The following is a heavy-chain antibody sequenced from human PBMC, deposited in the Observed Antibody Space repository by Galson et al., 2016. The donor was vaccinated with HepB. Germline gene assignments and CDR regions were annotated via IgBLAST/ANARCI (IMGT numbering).Heavy chain of an antibody. CDR3: ARAAVASGNCRNGGCPPSGYFDS. J-gene: IGHJ4*02. CDR2: VRNKGQGYST. CDR1: GFSFSDHY. V-gene: IGHV3-72*01. Sequence: SLRLSCAASGFSFSDHYMDWVRQAPGKGLEWVGRVRNKGQGYSTEYAASVKGRFTIPRDDAKNSVYLQMNGLKTEDTAVYYCARAAVASGNCRNGGCPPSGYFDSWGQGALVTVSS. D-gene: IGHD2-8*01.